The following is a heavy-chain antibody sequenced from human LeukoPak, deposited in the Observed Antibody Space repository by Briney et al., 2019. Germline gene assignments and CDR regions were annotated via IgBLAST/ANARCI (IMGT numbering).Heavy chain of an antibody. Sequence: GASVKVSCKASGYTFTGYYMHWVRQAPGQGLEWMGWINPNSGGTNYAQKFQGRVTMTRDTSISTACMELSRLRSDDTAVYYCARATCSSTSCYLGNWFDPWGQGTLVTVSS. CDR1: GYTFTGYY. CDR2: INPNSGGT. CDR3: ARATCSSTSCYLGNWFDP. D-gene: IGHD2-2*01. V-gene: IGHV1-2*02. J-gene: IGHJ5*02.